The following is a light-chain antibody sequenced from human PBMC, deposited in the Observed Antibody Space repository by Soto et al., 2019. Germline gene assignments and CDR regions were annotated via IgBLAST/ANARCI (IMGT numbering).Light chain of an antibody. CDR1: QSISTE. CDR3: QQGHNWPLT. CDR2: PAS. Sequence: EIVMTQSPATLSVSPVERATLSCRASQSISTELAWYQQRPGQPPRLLLYPASTRATGVPARFTGSGSGSEFTLTISGLQSEDFAVYFCQQGHNWPLTFGQGTRLEI. V-gene: IGKV3-15*01. J-gene: IGKJ2*01.